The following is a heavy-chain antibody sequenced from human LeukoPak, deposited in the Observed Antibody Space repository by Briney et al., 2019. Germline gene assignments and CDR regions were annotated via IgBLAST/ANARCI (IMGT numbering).Heavy chain of an antibody. V-gene: IGHV3-30*02. CDR3: AKDEPYYYDPSDY. Sequence: GGSLRLSCAASGFTFSSYGMHWVRQAPGKGLEWVAFIRYDGSNKYYADSVKGRFTISRDNSKNTLYLQMNSLRAEDTAVYYCAKDEPYYYDPSDYWGQGTLVTVSS. J-gene: IGHJ4*02. D-gene: IGHD3-22*01. CDR2: IRYDGSNK. CDR1: GFTFSSYG.